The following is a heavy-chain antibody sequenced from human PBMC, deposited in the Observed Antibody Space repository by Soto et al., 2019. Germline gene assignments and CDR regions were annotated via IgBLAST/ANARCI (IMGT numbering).Heavy chain of an antibody. J-gene: IGHJ3*02. V-gene: IGHV3-7*03. Sequence: PGGSLRLSCAASGFTFGNYWMSWVRRAPGKGPEWVANIKQDGSERNYVDSVKCRFTISRDNAENSLYLQINSLRAEDTAVYYCASHFLEYSSSSDAFDIWGQGTMVTVSS. CDR2: IKQDGSER. D-gene: IGHD6-6*01. CDR3: ASHFLEYSSSSDAFDI. CDR1: GFTFGNYW.